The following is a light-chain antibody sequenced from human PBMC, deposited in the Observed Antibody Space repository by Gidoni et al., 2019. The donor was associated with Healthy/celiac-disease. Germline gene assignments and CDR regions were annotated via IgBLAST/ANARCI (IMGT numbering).Light chain of an antibody. J-gene: IGLJ2*01. V-gene: IGLV3-25*03. CDR1: ALPKQY. CDR2: KDS. CDR3: QSADSSGTYGV. Sequence: SSALTQPPSVSVSPGQTARTTCSGAALPKQYAYCYQQKPGQAPVLVIYKDSERPSGIPERFSGSSSGTTVTLTISGVKAEDEADYYCQSADSSGTYGVFGGGTKLTVL.